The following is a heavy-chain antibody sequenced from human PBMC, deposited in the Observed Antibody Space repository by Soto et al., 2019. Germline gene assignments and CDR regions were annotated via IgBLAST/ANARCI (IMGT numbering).Heavy chain of an antibody. D-gene: IGHD5-18*01. CDR3: ARDHLGYSYGYGLGY. V-gene: IGHV3-21*01. CDR2: ISSSSSYI. Sequence: EVQLVESGGGLVKPGGSLRLSCAASGFTFSSYSMNCVRQAPGKGLEWVSSISSSSSYIYYADSVKGRFTISRDNVKNSLYLQMISLRAVDMAVYYCARDHLGYSYGYGLGYWGQGTLVTVSS. J-gene: IGHJ4*02. CDR1: GFTFSSYS.